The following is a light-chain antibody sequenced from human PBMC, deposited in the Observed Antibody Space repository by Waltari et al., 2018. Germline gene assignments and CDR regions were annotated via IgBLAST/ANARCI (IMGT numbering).Light chain of an antibody. V-gene: IGLV2-14*03. J-gene: IGLJ1*01. CDR3: SSYTSSNTLG. CDR1: SSDVGVYNY. CDR2: AVT. Sequence: SALTQPASVSGPLGQSITISSTGTSSDVGVYNYVSWYQHHPGKSPKLMFYAVTNRPSGVSNRFSGSKSGNTASLTISGLQAEDEADYYCSSYTSSNTLGFGTGTKVTVL.